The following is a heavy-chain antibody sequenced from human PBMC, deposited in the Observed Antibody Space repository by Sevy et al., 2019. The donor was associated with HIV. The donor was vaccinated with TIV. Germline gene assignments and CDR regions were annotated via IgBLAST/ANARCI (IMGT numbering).Heavy chain of an antibody. CDR2: LSYDDSDE. V-gene: IGHV3-30-3*02. D-gene: IGHD3-10*01. CDR3: AKDDLGSIDY. J-gene: IGHJ4*02. CDR1: GFIFSTSP. Sequence: GGSLRLSCAASGFIFSTSPMHWVRLAPGKGLECVAILSYDDSDENYADSVKGRFTISRDNSKNTLYLQMNSLRTEDTAVYYCAKDDLGSIDYWDQGTLVTVSS.